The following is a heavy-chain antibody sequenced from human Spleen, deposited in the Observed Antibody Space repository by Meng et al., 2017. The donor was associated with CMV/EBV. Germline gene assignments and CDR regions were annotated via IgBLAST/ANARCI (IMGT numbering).Heavy chain of an antibody. V-gene: IGHV4-34*01. J-gene: IGHJ5*02. CDR1: GGSFSGYY. CDR2: INHSGST. Sequence: CAVYGGSFSGYYWSWIRQPPGKGLEWIGEINHSGSTNYNPSLKSRVTISVDTSKNQFSLKLSSVTAADTAVYYCARASPLGLNWFDPWGQGTLVTVSS. CDR3: ARASPLGLNWFDP. D-gene: IGHD3/OR15-3a*01.